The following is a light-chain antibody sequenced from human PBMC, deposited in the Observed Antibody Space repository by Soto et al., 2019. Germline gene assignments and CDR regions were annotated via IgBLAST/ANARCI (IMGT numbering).Light chain of an antibody. CDR3: QQYGSSIT. V-gene: IGKV3-20*01. J-gene: IGKJ5*01. CDR2: GAS. CDR1: QSVSSSY. Sequence: EIVLTQSPGNRSLSPGERASLSFRASQSVSSSYLAWYQQKPGQAPRLLISGASSRATGIPDRFSGSGSGTDFTITISRLEPEDFAVYYCQQYGSSITFGQGTRLEIK.